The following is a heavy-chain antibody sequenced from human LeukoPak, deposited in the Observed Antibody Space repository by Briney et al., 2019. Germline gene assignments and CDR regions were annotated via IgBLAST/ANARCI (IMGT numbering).Heavy chain of an antibody. D-gene: IGHD2-15*01. CDR1: GFTVSSNY. Sequence: GGSLRLSCAASGFTVSSNYMSWVRQAPGKGLEWVSAISGSGGSTYYADSVKGRFTISRDNSKNTLYLQMNSLRAEDTAVYYCAKSTSELGYCSGGSCYSGYYFDHWGQGTLVTVSS. CDR3: AKSTSELGYCSGGSCYSGYYFDH. CDR2: ISGSGGST. V-gene: IGHV3-23*01. J-gene: IGHJ4*02.